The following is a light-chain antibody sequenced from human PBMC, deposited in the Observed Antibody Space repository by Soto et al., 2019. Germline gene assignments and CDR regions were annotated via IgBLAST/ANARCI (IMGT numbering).Light chain of an antibody. J-gene: IGLJ2*01. CDR2: RNN. Sequence: QSVLTQPPSASGTPGQRVTISCSGSSSNIGSNYVYWYQQLPGTAPKLLIYRNNQRPSGVPDRFSGSKSGTSAFLAISGLRSEDEADYYCAAWDDSLVFGGGTKVTVL. CDR3: AAWDDSLV. V-gene: IGLV1-47*01. CDR1: SSNIGSNY.